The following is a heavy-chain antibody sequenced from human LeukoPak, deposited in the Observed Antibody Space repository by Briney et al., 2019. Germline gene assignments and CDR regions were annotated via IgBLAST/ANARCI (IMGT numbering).Heavy chain of an antibody. CDR3: VKPPGYNYGSSVYFDY. CDR1: GFTFDDYA. CDR2: ISWNSGSI. J-gene: IGHJ4*02. D-gene: IGHD3-10*01. V-gene: IGHV3-9*01. Sequence: PGGSLRLSCAASGFTFDDYAMHWVRQAPGKGLEWVSHISWNSGSITYADSVKGRFTISRDNAKNSLYLQMNSLRAEDTALYYCVKPPGYNYGSSVYFDYWGQGTLVTVSS.